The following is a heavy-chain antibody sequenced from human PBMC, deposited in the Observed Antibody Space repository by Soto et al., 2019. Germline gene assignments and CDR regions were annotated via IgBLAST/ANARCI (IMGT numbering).Heavy chain of an antibody. D-gene: IGHD2-15*01. V-gene: IGHV3-30-3*01. Sequence: GGSLRLSCAASGFTFSSYAMHWVRQAPGKGLEWVAVISYDGSNKYYADSVKGRFTISRDNSKNTLYLQMNSLRAEDTAVYYCARDDHCSGGSCYFTSYYYYGMDVWGQGTTVTVSS. CDR1: GFTFSSYA. J-gene: IGHJ6*02. CDR3: ARDDHCSGGSCYFTSYYYYGMDV. CDR2: ISYDGSNK.